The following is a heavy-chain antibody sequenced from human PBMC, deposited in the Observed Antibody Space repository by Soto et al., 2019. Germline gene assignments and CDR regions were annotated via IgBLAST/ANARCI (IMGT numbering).Heavy chain of an antibody. Sequence: GSLRLSCAASGFTFSSYAMSWVRQAPGKGLEWVSAISGSGGSTYYADSVKGRFTISRDNSKNTLYLQMNSLRAEDTAVYYCAKHYYGSGSYYNPFLYWGQGTLVTVSS. CDR2: ISGSGGST. CDR3: AKHYYGSGSYYNPFLY. D-gene: IGHD3-10*01. CDR1: GFTFSSYA. J-gene: IGHJ4*02. V-gene: IGHV3-23*01.